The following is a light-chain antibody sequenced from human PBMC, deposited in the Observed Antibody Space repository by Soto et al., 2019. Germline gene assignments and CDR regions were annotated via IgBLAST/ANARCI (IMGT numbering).Light chain of an antibody. CDR1: QSASSNY. Sequence: EIVLTQSPGTLSLSPGERATLSCRASQSASSNYLAWYQQKPGQAPRLLIYGASSRATGIPDRFSGSGSGTDFTLTISRLEPEDFAVYYCHQCGSSPKTFGQGTKVEIK. V-gene: IGKV3-20*01. J-gene: IGKJ1*01. CDR3: HQCGSSPKT. CDR2: GAS.